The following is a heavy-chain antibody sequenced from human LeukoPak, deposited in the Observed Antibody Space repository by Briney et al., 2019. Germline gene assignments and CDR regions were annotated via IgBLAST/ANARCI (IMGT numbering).Heavy chain of an antibody. CDR1: GYSFTSYW. J-gene: IGHJ5*02. Sequence: GESLKISCKGSGYSFTSYWIGWVRQMPGKGLEWMGIIYPGDSDTRYSPSFQGQVTISADKSISTAYLQWSSLKASDTAMYYCARSHGGSGYWRGSNWFDPWGQGTLVTVSS. V-gene: IGHV5-51*01. CDR2: IYPGDSDT. D-gene: IGHD3-22*01. CDR3: ARSHGGSGYWRGSNWFDP.